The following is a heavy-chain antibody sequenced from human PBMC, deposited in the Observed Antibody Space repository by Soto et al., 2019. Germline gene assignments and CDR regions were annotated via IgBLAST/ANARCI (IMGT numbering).Heavy chain of an antibody. Sequence: EVQLGESGGGLVQPGGSLKLSCAASGFTFSDSAMHWVRQASGKGLEWIVRVRSKANNYATAYAASVKGRFTMSRDDSKNTAYLHMNSLKPEDTAVYYCTQPLDSCNSIFVDYWGQGTLVTVSS. J-gene: IGHJ4*02. CDR2: VRSKANNYAT. D-gene: IGHD4-4*01. CDR3: TQPLDSCNSIFVDY. V-gene: IGHV3-73*01. CDR1: GFTFSDSA.